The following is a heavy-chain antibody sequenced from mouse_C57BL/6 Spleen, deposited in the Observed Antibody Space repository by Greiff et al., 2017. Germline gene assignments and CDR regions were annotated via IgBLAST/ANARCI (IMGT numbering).Heavy chain of an antibody. V-gene: IGHV1-54*01. D-gene: IGHD1-1*01. J-gene: IGHJ2*01. CDR3: ARSGYYGSSIDY. CDR1: GYAFTNYL. CDR2: INPGSGGT. Sequence: VHLVESGAELVRPGTSVKVSCKASGYAFTNYLIEWVKQRPGQGLEWIGVINPGSGGTNYNGKFKGKATLTADKSSSTAYMQLSSLTSEDSAVYFCARSGYYGSSIDYWGQGTTLTVSS.